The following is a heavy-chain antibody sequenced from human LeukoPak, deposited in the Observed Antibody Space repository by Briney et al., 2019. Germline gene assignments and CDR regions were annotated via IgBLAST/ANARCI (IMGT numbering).Heavy chain of an antibody. Sequence: ASVKVSCKASGYTFTSYDINWVRQATGQGLEWMGWMNPNSGNTGYAQKFQGRVTMTRNTSISTAYVELSSLRSEDTAVYYCARGLRYFDWLLYRHSYYYYYMDVWGKGTTVTISS. J-gene: IGHJ6*03. V-gene: IGHV1-8*01. CDR3: ARGLRYFDWLLYRHSYYYYYMDV. CDR1: GYTFTSYD. D-gene: IGHD3-9*01. CDR2: MNPNSGNT.